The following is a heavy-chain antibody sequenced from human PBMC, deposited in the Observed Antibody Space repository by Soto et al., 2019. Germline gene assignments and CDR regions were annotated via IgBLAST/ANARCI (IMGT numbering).Heavy chain of an antibody. D-gene: IGHD3-10*01. V-gene: IGHV1-2*02. Sequence: GXSVKVSCKASGYPFTGYFMHWVRQAPGQGLEWMGWINPYSGGADYAQSFQGRVTMTRDTSISTVYMELSRLRFDDTAVYYCARVIRGAYYNSPLDTWGQGTVVTVSS. CDR2: INPYSGGA. J-gene: IGHJ5*02. CDR3: ARVIRGAYYNSPLDT. CDR1: GYPFTGYF.